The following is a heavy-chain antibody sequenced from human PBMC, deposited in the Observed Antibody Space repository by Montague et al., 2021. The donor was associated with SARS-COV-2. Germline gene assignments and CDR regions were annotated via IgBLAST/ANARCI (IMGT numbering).Heavy chain of an antibody. CDR1: CRGTQGSSDS. D-gene: IGHD3-9*01. Sequence: SETLSLTCSRHCRGTQGSSDSSDGCTQVTSIARMWIGGIYYNGSTYYNPSLKSRVTISVDTSKNQFSLKLSSVTAADTAVYYCARDGSLRFEILIGPRHYYYGMDVWGQGTTVTVSS. J-gene: IGHJ6*02. CDR3: ARDGSLRFEILIGPRHYYYGMDV. V-gene: IGHV4-39*07. CDR2: IYYNGST.